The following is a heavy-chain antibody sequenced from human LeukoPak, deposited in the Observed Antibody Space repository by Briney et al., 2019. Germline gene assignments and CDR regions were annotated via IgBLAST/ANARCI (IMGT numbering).Heavy chain of an antibody. Sequence: GASVKVSCKASGYTFTGYSMHWVRQAPGQGLEWMGWINPNSGGTNYAQKFQGRVTMTRDTSISTAYMELSRLRSDDTAVYYCASQGIREGCGGDCYDLFDYWGQGTLVTVSS. V-gene: IGHV1-2*02. J-gene: IGHJ4*02. CDR3: ASQGIREGCGGDCYDLFDY. CDR2: INPNSGGT. D-gene: IGHD2-21*02. CDR1: GYTFTGYS.